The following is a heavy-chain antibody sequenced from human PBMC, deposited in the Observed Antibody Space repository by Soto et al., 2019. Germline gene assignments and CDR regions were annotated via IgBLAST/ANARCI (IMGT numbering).Heavy chain of an antibody. CDR1: GFRFSTYW. CDR2: IDQDGSET. J-gene: IGHJ4*02. CDR3: ARALRGYCTNGVCYTSFDY. D-gene: IGHD2-8*01. V-gene: IGHV3-7*01. Sequence: GGSLRLSCAASGFRFSTYWMSWVRQAPGKGLEWVANIDQDGSETYYVDSVKGRFTISRDNAENSLYVQLNSLRAEDTAVYYCARALRGYCTNGVCYTSFDYWGQGALVTVSS.